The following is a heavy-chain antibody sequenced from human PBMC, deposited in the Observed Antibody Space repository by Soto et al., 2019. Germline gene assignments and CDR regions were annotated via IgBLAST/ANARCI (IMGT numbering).Heavy chain of an antibody. D-gene: IGHD6-19*01. CDR3: ARCPTSRGSAGSGCDYYGMDV. CDR2: MNPNSGNT. CDR1: GYTFTSYD. Sequence: ASVKVSCKACGYTFTSYDINWVRQATGQGLEWMGWMNPNSGNTGYAQKFQGRVTMTRNTSISTAYMELSSLRSEDTAVYYCARCPTSRGSAGSGCDYYGMDVWGQGTTVTVSS. J-gene: IGHJ6*02. V-gene: IGHV1-8*01.